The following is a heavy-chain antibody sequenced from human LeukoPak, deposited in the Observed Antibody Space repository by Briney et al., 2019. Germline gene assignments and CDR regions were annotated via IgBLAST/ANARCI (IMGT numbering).Heavy chain of an antibody. D-gene: IGHD2-2*01. CDR2: IYYSGSA. CDR1: GGSISSSSDY. CDR3: ARDAPPAYCSSTSCYLGGAFDI. Sequence: SETLSLTCTVSGGSISSSSDYWGWIRQHPGKGLEWIGHIYYSGSAYYNPSLKSRVTISVDTSKNQFSLKLSSVTAADTAVYYCARDAPPAYCSSTSCYLGGAFDIWGQGTMVTVSS. J-gene: IGHJ3*02. V-gene: IGHV4-31*03.